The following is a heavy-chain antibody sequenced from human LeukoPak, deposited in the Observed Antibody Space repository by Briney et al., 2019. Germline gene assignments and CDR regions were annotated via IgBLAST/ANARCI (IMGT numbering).Heavy chain of an antibody. Sequence: GGSLRLSCAASGFTLSSYDMHWVRQGTGKGLEWVSAIGTAGDTYYPGSAKGRFTTSRENAKNSLYLQMNSLRVGDTAVYYCARGRGWGTFDIWGQGAMVTVSS. J-gene: IGHJ3*02. CDR1: GFTLSSYD. CDR3: ARGRGWGTFDI. CDR2: IGTAGDT. V-gene: IGHV3-13*04. D-gene: IGHD3-10*01.